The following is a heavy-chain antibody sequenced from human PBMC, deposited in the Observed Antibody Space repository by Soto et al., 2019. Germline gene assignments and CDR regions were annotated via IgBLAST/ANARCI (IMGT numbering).Heavy chain of an antibody. CDR2: INHSGST. CDR3: ARGGRQQLIPTPTSYTLDY. V-gene: IGHV4-34*01. J-gene: IGHJ4*02. Sequence: SETLSLTCAVSGGSFSGYYWSWIRQPPGKGLECIGEINHSGSTNYNPSPKSRVTISVDMAKNQFSLKLSSVTAADTAVYYCARGGRQQLIPTPTSYTLDYWGQGTLVTVSS. CDR1: GGSFSGYY. D-gene: IGHD6-13*01.